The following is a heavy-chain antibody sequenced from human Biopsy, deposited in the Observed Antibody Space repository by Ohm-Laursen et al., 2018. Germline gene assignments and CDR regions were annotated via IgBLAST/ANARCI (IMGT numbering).Heavy chain of an antibody. J-gene: IGHJ4*02. Sequence: SLRLSCAASGFRFGDYAMHWVRQAPGKGLEWVSGISWNSDTIDYAVSVRGRFTISRDNAKNSLYLQMSSLRAEDTAFYCCAKEGPPKDYSSSFHSWGQGTLVTVSS. CDR2: ISWNSDTI. D-gene: IGHD6-13*01. CDR3: AKEGPPKDYSSSFHS. V-gene: IGHV3-9*01. CDR1: GFRFGDYA.